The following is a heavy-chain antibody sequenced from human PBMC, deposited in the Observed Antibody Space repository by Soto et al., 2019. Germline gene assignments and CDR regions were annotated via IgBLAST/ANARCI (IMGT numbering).Heavy chain of an antibody. J-gene: IGHJ4*02. Sequence: ASVKVSCKASGYTFTNFYIHWGRQAPGQGLEWVGIINPSGGATNYARKFRGRVTMTRDTSTSTVYMDLSSLGSEDTAVYFCARAGQLVGANDYFDYWGQGTLVTVSS. CDR2: INPSGGAT. V-gene: IGHV1-46*01. CDR1: GYTFTNFY. D-gene: IGHD1-26*01. CDR3: ARAGQLVGANDYFDY.